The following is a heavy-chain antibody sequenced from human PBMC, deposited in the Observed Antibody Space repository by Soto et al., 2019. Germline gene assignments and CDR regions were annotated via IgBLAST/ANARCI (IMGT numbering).Heavy chain of an antibody. J-gene: IGHJ4*02. D-gene: IGHD6-19*01. CDR3: ARGSYYSGWV. V-gene: IGHV6-1*01. Sequence: DTLSLTCAISGDSVSSTSAAWSWIRQSPSRGLEWLGRTYYRSKWYSDYAVSVKSRITINPDTSKNQFSLQLNSVTPEDTAVYYCARGSYYSGWVWGQGTLVTLSS. CDR1: GDSVSSTSAA. CDR2: TYYRSKWYS.